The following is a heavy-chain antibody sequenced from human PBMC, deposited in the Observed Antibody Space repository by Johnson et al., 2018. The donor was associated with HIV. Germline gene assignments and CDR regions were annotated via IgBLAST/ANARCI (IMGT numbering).Heavy chain of an antibody. Sequence: QVQLVESGGGLVKPGGSLRLSCAASGFTFSDYYMSWIRQAPGKGLEWVAVISYDGSNKYYADSVKGRFTISRDNSKNTLYLQMNSLRAEDTAVYYCAKDRDYYGSGLIWGQGTMVTVSS. CDR3: AKDRDYYGSGLI. V-gene: IGHV3-30*18. CDR1: GFTFSDYY. CDR2: ISYDGSNK. J-gene: IGHJ3*02. D-gene: IGHD3-10*01.